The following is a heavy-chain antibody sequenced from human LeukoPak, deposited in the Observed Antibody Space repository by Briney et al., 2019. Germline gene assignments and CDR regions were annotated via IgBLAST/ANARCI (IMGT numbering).Heavy chain of an antibody. D-gene: IGHD6-13*01. V-gene: IGHV4-59*01. CDR2: IYYSGST. J-gene: IGHJ4*02. CDR1: GGSISSYY. Sequence: PSETLSLTCTVSGGSISSYYWSWIRQPPGKGLEWIGYIYYSGSTNYNPSLKSRVTILVDTSKNQFSLKLSSVTAADTAVYYCARVDTAAGEYYFDYWGQGTLVTVSS. CDR3: ARVDTAAGEYYFDY.